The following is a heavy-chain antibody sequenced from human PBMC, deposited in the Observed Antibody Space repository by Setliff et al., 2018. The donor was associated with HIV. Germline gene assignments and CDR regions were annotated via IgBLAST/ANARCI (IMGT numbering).Heavy chain of an antibody. Sequence: GGSLGLSCAASGFSSNAIYWVRQAPGKGLEWVTVISSDGGESHYADSVRGRFIISRDNSKSTVYLEMNSLTFDDTAMYYCASGHLKVGDAFHIWGQGTMVTVSS. J-gene: IGHJ3*02. V-gene: IGHV3-30*01. D-gene: IGHD1-26*01. CDR2: ISSDGGES. CDR1: GFSSNA. CDR3: ASGHLKVGDAFHI.